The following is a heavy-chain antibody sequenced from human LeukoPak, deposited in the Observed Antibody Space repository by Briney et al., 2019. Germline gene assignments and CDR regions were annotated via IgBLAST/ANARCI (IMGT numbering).Heavy chain of an antibody. CDR2: INHSGST. CDR1: GGSFSGYY. V-gene: IGHV4-34*01. D-gene: IGHD6-13*01. J-gene: IGHJ4*02. CDR3: AREPVAAAGRGGGFDY. Sequence: SETLPLTCAVYGGSFSGYYWSWIRQPPGKGLEWIGEINHSGSTNYNPSLKSRVTISVDTSKNQFSLKLSSVTAADTAVYYCAREPVAAAGRGGGFDYWGQGTLVTVSS.